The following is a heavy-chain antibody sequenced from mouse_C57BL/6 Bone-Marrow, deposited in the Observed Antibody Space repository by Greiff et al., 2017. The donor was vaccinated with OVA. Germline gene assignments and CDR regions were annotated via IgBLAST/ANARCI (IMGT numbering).Heavy chain of an antibody. CDR2: IDPSDSYT. CDR3: ARREDGYYVAD. D-gene: IGHD2-3*01. Sequence: QVQLQQPGAELVKPGASVKLSCKASGYTFTSYWMQWVKQRPGKGLEWIGEIDPSDSYTYYTPKFKGKATLTVDTSSSTAYMQLSSLTSEDSAVYYCARREDGYYVADWGQGTLVTVSA. V-gene: IGHV1-50*01. CDR1: GYTFTSYW. J-gene: IGHJ3*01.